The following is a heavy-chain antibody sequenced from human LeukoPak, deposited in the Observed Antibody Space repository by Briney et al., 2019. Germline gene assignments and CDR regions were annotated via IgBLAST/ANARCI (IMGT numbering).Heavy chain of an antibody. CDR1: GGSISSDSFS. CDR2: FYISGSN. CDR3: ARDERTYYYDSSAYSYYYYYMDV. Sequence: SETLSLTCTVSGGSISSDSFSWGWIRQPAGKGLEYIGRFYISGSNDYNPSLKSRVTISVDRSKNQFSLKLSSVTAADTAVYYCARDERTYYYDSSAYSYYYYYMDVWGKGTTVTISS. J-gene: IGHJ6*03. D-gene: IGHD3-22*01. V-gene: IGHV4-61*02.